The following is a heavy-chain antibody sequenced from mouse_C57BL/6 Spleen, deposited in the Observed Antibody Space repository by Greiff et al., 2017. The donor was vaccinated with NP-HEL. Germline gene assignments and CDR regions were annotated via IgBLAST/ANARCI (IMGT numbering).Heavy chain of an antibody. D-gene: IGHD4-1*01. CDR3: ARVGTNYFDY. V-gene: IGHV1-81*01. CDR2: IYPRSGNT. J-gene: IGHJ2*01. Sequence: QVQLKQSGAELARPGASVKLSCKASGYTFTSYGISWVKQRPGQGLEWIGEIYPRSGNTYYNEKFKGKATLTADKSSSTAYMELRSLTSEDSAVYFCARVGTNYFDYWGQGTTLTVSS. CDR1: GYTFTSYG.